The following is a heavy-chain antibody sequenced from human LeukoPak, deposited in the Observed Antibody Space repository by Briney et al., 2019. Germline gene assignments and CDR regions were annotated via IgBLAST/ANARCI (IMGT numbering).Heavy chain of an antibody. CDR3: ARGQGYFDY. CDR2: INHSGST. V-gene: IGHV4-34*01. Sequence: SETLSLTCAVYGGSFSGYYWSWIRQPPGKGLEWIGEINHSGSTNYNPSLKSRVAISVDTSKNQFSLKLSSVTAADTAVYYCARGQGYFDYWGQGTLVTVSS. J-gene: IGHJ4*02. CDR1: GGSFSGYY.